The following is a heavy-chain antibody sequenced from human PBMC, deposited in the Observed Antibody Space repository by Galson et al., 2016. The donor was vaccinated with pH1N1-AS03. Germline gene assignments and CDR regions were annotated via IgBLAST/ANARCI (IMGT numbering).Heavy chain of an antibody. J-gene: IGHJ3*02. CDR2: IIAMFGTA. CDR1: GGTFSSYA. D-gene: IGHD6-13*01. Sequence: QSGAEVKKPGTSVKVSCKASGGTFSSYAISWVRQAPGQGLEWMGGIIAMFGTANYAQKVQGRVTITADKSTGTAYMELSSLRSEDTAVYYCVRSEGSLILDTWGQGTMVIVSS. V-gene: IGHV1-69*06. CDR3: VRSEGSLILDT.